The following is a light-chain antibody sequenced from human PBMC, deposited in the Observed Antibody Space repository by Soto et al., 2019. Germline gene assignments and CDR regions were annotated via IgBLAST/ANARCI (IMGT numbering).Light chain of an antibody. J-gene: IGLJ1*01. CDR2: EVS. Sequence: QSVLTQPASVSGSPGQSITVSCTGTSSDVGSYNLVSWYQQYPGKVPELMIYEVSKRPSGVSNRFSGSKSGNTASPTISGLQAEDEADYYCCSYAGSSPYVFGTGTKVTVL. CDR1: SSDVGSYNL. CDR3: CSYAGSSPYV. V-gene: IGLV2-23*02.